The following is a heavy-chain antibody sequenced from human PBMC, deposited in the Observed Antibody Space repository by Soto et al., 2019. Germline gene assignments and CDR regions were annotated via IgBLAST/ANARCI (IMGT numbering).Heavy chain of an antibody. Sequence: QVQLVQSGAEVKKPGSSVKVSCKSSGGTFSTYGFFWVRQAPGQGLEWMGGIIPIFGTTNYAQKFQDRVTINTDESTRTVYMELTSLKSEDTAVYYCAGGGVRVFYSPLRIDPGGQGTLVTVSS. V-gene: IGHV1-69*01. CDR2: IIPIFGTT. CDR1: GGTFSTYG. CDR3: AGGGVRVFYSPLRIDP. D-gene: IGHD2-15*01. J-gene: IGHJ5*02.